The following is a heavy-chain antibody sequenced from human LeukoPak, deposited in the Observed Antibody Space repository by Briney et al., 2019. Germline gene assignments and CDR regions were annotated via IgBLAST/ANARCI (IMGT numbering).Heavy chain of an antibody. Sequence: GGSLRLSCAASGFTFSSYNMNWVRQAPGKGLEWVSSISSSSSYIYYADSVKGRFTISRDNAKNSLYLQMNSLRAEDTAVYYCANHLACGSTTCPPFDSWGQGTLVTVSS. V-gene: IGHV3-21*01. J-gene: IGHJ4*02. CDR1: GFTFSSYN. CDR3: ANHLACGSTTCPPFDS. D-gene: IGHD2-2*01. CDR2: ISSSSSYI.